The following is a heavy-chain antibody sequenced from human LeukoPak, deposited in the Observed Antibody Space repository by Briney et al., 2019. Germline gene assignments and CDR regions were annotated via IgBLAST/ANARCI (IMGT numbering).Heavy chain of an antibody. Sequence: SETLSLTCSVSGGPISRYYWSWIRQPAGKGLEWIGRIYASGSTNYNPSLKSRVTISVDTSKNQFSLKLTSVTAADTAVYYCARVGATYPHYYMDVWGKGTTVTVAS. CDR2: IYASGST. V-gene: IGHV4-4*07. J-gene: IGHJ6*03. CDR3: ARVGATYPHYYMDV. CDR1: GGPISRYY. D-gene: IGHD3-16*01.